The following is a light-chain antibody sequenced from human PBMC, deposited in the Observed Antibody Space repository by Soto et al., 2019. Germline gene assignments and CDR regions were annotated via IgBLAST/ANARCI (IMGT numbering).Light chain of an antibody. J-gene: IGKJ4*01. Sequence: DIQMTQSPSSLSASVGDRVTITCRASQSISSYLNWYQQKLGKAPKLLIYAASSLQSGVPSRFSGSGSGTDFTLTISSLQPEDFATYYCQQSYSTPLTFGGGTKVDI. V-gene: IGKV1-39*01. CDR1: QSISSY. CDR2: AAS. CDR3: QQSYSTPLT.